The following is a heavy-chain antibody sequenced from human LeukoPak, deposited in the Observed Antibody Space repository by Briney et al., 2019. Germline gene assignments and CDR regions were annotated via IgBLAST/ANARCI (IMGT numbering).Heavy chain of an antibody. Sequence: SETLSLTCTVSAGSINNYYWSWIRQPPGKGLEWIGYIYYTGSTNYNPSLQSRLTISVDTSKNHFSLNLTSVTAADTAVYFCARHGAGYRSGWYAHYFDYWGQGALVTVSS. D-gene: IGHD6-19*01. CDR1: AGSINNYY. J-gene: IGHJ4*02. CDR3: ARHGAGYRSGWYAHYFDY. V-gene: IGHV4-59*08. CDR2: IYYTGST.